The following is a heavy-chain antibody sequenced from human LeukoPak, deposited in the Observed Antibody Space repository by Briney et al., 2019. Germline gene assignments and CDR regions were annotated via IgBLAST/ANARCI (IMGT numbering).Heavy chain of an antibody. Sequence: RGSLRLSCAASGFTFDNYAIHWVRQAPGKGLEYVSAISSDGGSTFYANSVKGRFTISRDNSKDTVYLQMGSLTADDMAVYYCARETATGVSSSWYYDYWGQGTLVTVSS. CDR3: ARETATGVSSSWYYDY. V-gene: IGHV3-64*01. J-gene: IGHJ4*02. D-gene: IGHD6-13*01. CDR2: ISSDGGST. CDR1: GFTFDNYA.